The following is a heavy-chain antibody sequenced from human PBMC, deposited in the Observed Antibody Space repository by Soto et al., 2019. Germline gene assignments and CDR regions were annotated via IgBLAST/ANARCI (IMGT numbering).Heavy chain of an antibody. CDR3: AREPAAAFYYYCMDV. CDR2: ISSSSSDI. J-gene: IGHJ6*02. V-gene: IGHV3-21*01. Sequence: RGSLTLTCTASGFTFSSYSMNWVRQAPGKGLEWVSSISSSSSDIYYADSVNGRFTISRDNAKDSLYLHMNSLRAEDTAVYYCAREPAAAFYYYCMDVWGHGATVTVSS. D-gene: IGHD6-13*01. CDR1: GFTFSSYS.